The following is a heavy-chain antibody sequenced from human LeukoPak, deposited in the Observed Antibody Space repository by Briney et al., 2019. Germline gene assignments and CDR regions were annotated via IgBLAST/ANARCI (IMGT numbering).Heavy chain of an antibody. Sequence: SETLSLTCTVSGGSISSYYWSWVRQPPGKGLEWIWYIYYSGSTNYNPSHKSRVTISVDTSKNQFSLKLSSVTAADTAVYYCARMATGATGYYYYYYMDVWGKGTTVTVSS. J-gene: IGHJ6*03. CDR2: IYYSGST. V-gene: IGHV4-59*01. CDR1: GGSISSYY. CDR3: ARMATGATGYYYYYYMDV. D-gene: IGHD1-26*01.